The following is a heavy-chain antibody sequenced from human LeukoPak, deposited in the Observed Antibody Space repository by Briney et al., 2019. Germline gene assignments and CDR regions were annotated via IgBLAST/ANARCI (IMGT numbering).Heavy chain of an antibody. CDR3: ARSYTNYVFSGFAP. Sequence: KTSQTLSLTCTVSGGSISSGSYYWSWIRQPPGKGLEWIGCVSYTGSSNYNPSLESRVTISVDTTNNHFSLKLTSVTAADTAVYYCARSYTNYVFSGFAPWGQGTLVTVSS. V-gene: IGHV4-61*03. J-gene: IGHJ5*02. CDR2: VSYTGSS. CDR1: GGSISSGSYY. D-gene: IGHD4-11*01.